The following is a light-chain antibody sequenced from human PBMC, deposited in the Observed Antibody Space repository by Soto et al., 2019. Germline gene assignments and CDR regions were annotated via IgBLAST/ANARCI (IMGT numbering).Light chain of an antibody. CDR2: AAS. J-gene: IGKJ3*01. Sequence: DIKMTQSPSSLSASIGDRIAITCRASQGISDYLAWYQQKPGKVPNLLIYAASTLHSGFPSRFSGNGSGTEFTLTLCGPQAEDVATYYCQRYVGTPYTCGPGTKVDIK. V-gene: IGKV1-27*01. CDR1: QGISDY. CDR3: QRYVGTPYT.